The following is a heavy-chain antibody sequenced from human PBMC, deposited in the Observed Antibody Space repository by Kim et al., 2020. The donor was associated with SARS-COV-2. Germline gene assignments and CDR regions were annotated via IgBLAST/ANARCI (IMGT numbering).Heavy chain of an antibody. J-gene: IGHJ4*02. CDR2: ISYDGSNK. Sequence: GGSLRLSCAASGFTFSSYGMHWVRQAPGKGLEWVAVISYDGSNKYYADSVKGRFTISRDNSKNTLYLQMNSLRAEDTAVYYCAKAPYSSSWYFDYWGQGT. D-gene: IGHD6-13*01. V-gene: IGHV3-30*18. CDR3: AKAPYSSSWYFDY. CDR1: GFTFSSYG.